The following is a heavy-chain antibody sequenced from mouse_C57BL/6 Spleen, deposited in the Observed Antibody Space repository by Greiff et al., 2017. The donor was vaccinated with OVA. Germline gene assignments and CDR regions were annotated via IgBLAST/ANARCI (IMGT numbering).Heavy chain of an antibody. J-gene: IGHJ3*01. V-gene: IGHV1-18*01. D-gene: IGHD4-1*01. CDR1: GYTFTDYN. CDR3: ARETGKGFAY. Sequence: VQLKQSGPELVKPGASVKLPCKASGYTFTDYNMDWVKQSHGKSLEWIGDINPNNGGTNYNQKFKGKATLTVDKSSSTAYMELRSLTSEDTAVYYCARETGKGFAYWGQGTLVTVSA. CDR2: INPNNGGT.